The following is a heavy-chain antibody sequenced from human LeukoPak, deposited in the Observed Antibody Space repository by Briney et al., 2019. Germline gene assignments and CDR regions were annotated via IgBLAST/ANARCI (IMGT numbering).Heavy chain of an antibody. Sequence: PGASLRLSCVASGFTFGNYAMSWVRQAPGKGLEWVSPITGSGDSTFNADSVKGRFTISRDNSKNTLHLQMNNLRAEDTAIYYCAKSRIVVVTAIDYWGQGILVTVSS. D-gene: IGHD2-21*02. CDR3: AKSRIVVVTAIDY. J-gene: IGHJ4*02. CDR1: GFTFGNYA. V-gene: IGHV3-23*01. CDR2: ITGSGDST.